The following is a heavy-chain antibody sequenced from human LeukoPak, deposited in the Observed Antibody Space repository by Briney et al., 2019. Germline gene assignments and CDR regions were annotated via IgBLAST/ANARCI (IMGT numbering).Heavy chain of an antibody. V-gene: IGHV1-2*02. CDR2: INPNSGGT. J-gene: IGHJ4*02. CDR3: AVKFSGSYYGLDY. Sequence: ASVKVSCRASGYTFIGYYMHWVRQAPGQGLEWMGWINPNSGGTNYAQKFQGGVTMTRDTSISTAYMEVSSLRSDDTAVYYCAVKFSGSYYGLDYWGQGTLVTVSS. CDR1: GYTFIGYY. D-gene: IGHD3-10*01.